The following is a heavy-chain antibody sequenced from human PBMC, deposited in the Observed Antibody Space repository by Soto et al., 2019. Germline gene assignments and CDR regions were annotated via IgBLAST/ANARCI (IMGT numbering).Heavy chain of an antibody. D-gene: IGHD2-2*01. CDR1: GGSISSGGYY. CDR2: IYYSGST. CDR3: AGFVPAENVVWYYYHGMDV. V-gene: IGHV4-31*03. Sequence: SETLSLTCTVSGGSISSGGYYWSWIRQHPGKGLEWIGYIYYSGSTYYNPSLKSRVTISVDTSKNQFSLKLSSVTAADTAVYYCAGFVPAENVVWYYYHGMDVWGQGTTVTVSS. J-gene: IGHJ6*02.